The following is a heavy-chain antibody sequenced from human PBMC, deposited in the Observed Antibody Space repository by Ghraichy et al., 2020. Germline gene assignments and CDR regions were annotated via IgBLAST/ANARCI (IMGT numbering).Heavy chain of an antibody. CDR1: GFTFSSYA. D-gene: IGHD2-2*01. CDR3: AKPPSLGYCSSTSCPWYFDL. V-gene: IGHV3-23*01. Sequence: LSLTCAASGFTFSSYAMSWVRQAPGKGLEWVSAISGSGGSTYYADSVKGRFTISRDNSKNTLYLQMNSLRAEDTAVYYCAKPPSLGYCSSTSCPWYFDLWGRGTLVTVSS. CDR2: ISGSGGST. J-gene: IGHJ2*01.